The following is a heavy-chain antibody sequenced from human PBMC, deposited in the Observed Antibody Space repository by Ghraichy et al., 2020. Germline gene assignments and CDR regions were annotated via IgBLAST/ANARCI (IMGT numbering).Heavy chain of an antibody. Sequence: GESLNISCAASGFTFSSYSMNWVRQAPGKGLEWVSSISSSSSYIYYADSVKGRFTISRDNAKNSLYLQMNSLRAEDTAVYYCARDLGKPLYDSSGYPFDYGGQGTLVTVSS. CDR1: GFTFSSYS. D-gene: IGHD3-22*01. V-gene: IGHV3-21*01. CDR2: ISSSSSYI. CDR3: ARDLGKPLYDSSGYPFDY. J-gene: IGHJ4*02.